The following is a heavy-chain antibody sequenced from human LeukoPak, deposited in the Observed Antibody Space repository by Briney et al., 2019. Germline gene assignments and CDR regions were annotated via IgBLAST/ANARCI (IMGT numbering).Heavy chain of an antibody. Sequence: GGSLRLSCAASGFTFSSYGMNWVRQAPGKGLEWVSYISTTGSSIYYADSVKGRFSRDNVKNLLYLQMNSLRAEDAAVYYCARVQRGIAVALDYWGQGTLATVSS. D-gene: IGHD6-19*01. J-gene: IGHJ4*02. CDR3: ARVQRGIAVALDY. CDR2: ISTTGSSI. CDR1: GFTFSSYG. V-gene: IGHV3-48*03.